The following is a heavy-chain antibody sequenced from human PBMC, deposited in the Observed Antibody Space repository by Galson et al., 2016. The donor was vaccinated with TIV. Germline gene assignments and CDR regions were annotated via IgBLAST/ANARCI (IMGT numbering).Heavy chain of an antibody. CDR1: GFTFSSYT. CDR2: ISHYGNNK. D-gene: IGHD1-7*01. CDR3: TRDGRGNWKYVDYFDY. J-gene: IGHJ4*02. Sequence: SLRLSCAASGFTFSSYTFHWVRQTPGKGLEWVAIISHYGNNKDFADSVEGRFTISRDSSKNTVFLQINSLRLEDTAVYYCTRDGRGNWKYVDYFDYWGPGTVVTVSS. V-gene: IGHV3-30-3*01.